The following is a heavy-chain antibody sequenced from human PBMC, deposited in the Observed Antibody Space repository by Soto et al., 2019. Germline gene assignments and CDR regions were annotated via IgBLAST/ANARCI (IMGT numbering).Heavy chain of an antibody. CDR1: GYTFTSYA. V-gene: IGHV1-3*01. D-gene: IGHD3-10*01. CDR3: ARVPTMAQKFDY. Sequence: VKVSCKASGYTFTSYAMHWVRQAPGQRLEWMGWINAGNGNTKYSQKFQGRVTITRDTSASTAYMELSSLRSEDTAVYYCARVPTMAQKFDYWGQGTLVTVSS. CDR2: INAGNGNT. J-gene: IGHJ4*02.